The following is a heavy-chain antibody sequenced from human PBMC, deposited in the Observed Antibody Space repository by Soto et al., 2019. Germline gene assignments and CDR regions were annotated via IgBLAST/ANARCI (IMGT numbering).Heavy chain of an antibody. V-gene: IGHV3-23*01. Sequence: EVQLLESGGGLVQPGGSLRLSCAASGFTFSSYGMSWVRQAPGKGLEWVSAISGSGGSTYYADSVKGRFTFSRDNSKNTLYRQMNSLRAEDTAVYYCAKGSGSSWYSRWGQGTLVTVSS. CDR3: AKGSGSSWYSR. CDR1: GFTFSSYG. CDR2: ISGSGGST. J-gene: IGHJ4*02. D-gene: IGHD6-13*01.